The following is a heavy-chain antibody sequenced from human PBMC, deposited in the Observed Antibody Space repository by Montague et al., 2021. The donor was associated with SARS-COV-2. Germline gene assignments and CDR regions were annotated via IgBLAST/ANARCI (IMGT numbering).Heavy chain of an antibody. J-gene: IGHJ3*01. CDR2: VYYNGDT. D-gene: IGHD6-19*01. V-gene: IGHV4-59*08. Sequence: SETLSLTCTVSGRSTASHYWNWIRQSQGKRPEWIGYVYYNGDTKYNPYLQSLVTISIDTSENQFSLRLNSVTAADTAVYFCARGWAFDPWGQGRLVTVSS. CDR1: GRSTASHY. CDR3: ARGWAFDP.